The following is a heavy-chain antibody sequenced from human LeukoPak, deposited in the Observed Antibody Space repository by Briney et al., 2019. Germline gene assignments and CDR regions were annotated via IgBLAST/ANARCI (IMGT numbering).Heavy chain of an antibody. CDR2: ISGSGGST. CDR3: AREENYYGSGSYYGMDV. V-gene: IGHV3-23*01. CDR1: GFTFSSYA. D-gene: IGHD3-10*01. J-gene: IGHJ6*02. Sequence: GGSLRLSCAASGFTFSSYAMSWVRQAPGKGLEWVSAISGSGGSTYYADSVKGRFTISRDNSKNTLYLQMNSLRAEDTAVYYCAREENYYGSGSYYGMDVWGQGTTVTVSS.